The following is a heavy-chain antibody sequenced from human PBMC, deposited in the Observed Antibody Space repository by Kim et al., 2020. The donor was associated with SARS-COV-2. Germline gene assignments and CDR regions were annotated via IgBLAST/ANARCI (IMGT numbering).Heavy chain of an antibody. J-gene: IGHJ5*02. D-gene: IGHD4-17*01. CDR3: ARGRTVTSFCVATNWFDP. V-gene: IGHV4-34*01. Sequence: LKSRVTISVDTSKNQFSLKLRSVTAADTAVYYCARGRTVTSFCVATNWFDPWGQGTLVTVSS.